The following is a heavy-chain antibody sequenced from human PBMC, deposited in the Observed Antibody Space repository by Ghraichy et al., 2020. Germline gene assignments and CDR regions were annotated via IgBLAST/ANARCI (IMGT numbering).Heavy chain of an antibody. CDR2: MNQDGSDT. CDR1: GFTFSLSW. J-gene: IGHJ4*02. Sequence: GGSLRLSCAASGFTFSLSWMSWVRQVPGKGLEWVANMNQDGSDTYYVGSVRGRFGISRDNAENSLYLQMNSLRVEDTAVYYCVRGSGREVGHWGQGALVTVSS. D-gene: IGHD1-26*01. V-gene: IGHV3-7*01. CDR3: VRGSGREVGH.